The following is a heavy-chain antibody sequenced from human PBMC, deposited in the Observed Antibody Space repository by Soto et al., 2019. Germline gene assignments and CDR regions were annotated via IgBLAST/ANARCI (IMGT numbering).Heavy chain of an antibody. D-gene: IGHD6-6*01. CDR2: IYWDDDK. V-gene: IGHV2-5*02. Sequence: QITLKESGPTLVKPTQTLTLTCTFSGFSLSTSGVGVGWIRQPPGKALEWLALIYWDDDKRYSPSLKSRLTNTHDTSKNQVVLTMTNMDPVDTATYYCAHGQGSSTSRGFDYWGQGTLVTVSS. CDR1: GFSLSTSGVG. J-gene: IGHJ4*02. CDR3: AHGQGSSTSRGFDY.